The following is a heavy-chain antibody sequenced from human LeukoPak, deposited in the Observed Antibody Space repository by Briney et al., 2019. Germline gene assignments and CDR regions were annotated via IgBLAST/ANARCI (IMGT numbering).Heavy chain of an antibody. D-gene: IGHD3-10*01. J-gene: IGHJ6*03. V-gene: IGHV1-2*02. Sequence: ASVKVSCKASGYTFTGYYMHWVRQAPGQGLEWMGWINPNSGGTNYAQKFQGRVTMTRDTSISTAYMELSRLRSDDTAVYYCARGYYGSGRPPYYYYYMDVWGKGTTVTVSS. CDR1: GYTFTGYY. CDR2: INPNSGGT. CDR3: ARGYYGSGRPPYYYYYMDV.